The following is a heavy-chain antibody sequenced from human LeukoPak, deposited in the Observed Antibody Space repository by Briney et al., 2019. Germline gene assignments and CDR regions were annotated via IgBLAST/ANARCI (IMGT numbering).Heavy chain of an antibody. CDR2: IIPILGIG. V-gene: IGHV1-69*04. J-gene: IGHJ6*02. D-gene: IGHD1-26*01. Sequence: ASVKVSCKASGGTFSSYTISWVRQAPGQGLEWMGRIIPILGIGNYAQKFQGRVTITADKSTSTAYMELSSLRSEDTVVYYCARDRVGADYGMDVWGQGTTVTVSS. CDR1: GGTFSSYT. CDR3: ARDRVGADYGMDV.